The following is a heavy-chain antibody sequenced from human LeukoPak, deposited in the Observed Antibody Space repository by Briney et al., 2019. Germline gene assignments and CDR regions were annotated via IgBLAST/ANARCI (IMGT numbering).Heavy chain of an antibody. CDR2: IKSKTDGGTT. D-gene: IGHD5-12*01. CDR1: GFTFSNAW. CDR3: TTAGYSGYDSFDY. V-gene: IGHV3-15*01. Sequence: GGSLRLSCAASGFTFSNAWMSWVRQAPGKGLEWVGRIKSKTDGGTTDYAAPVKGRFTISRDDSKNTLYLQMNSLRTEDTAVYYCTTAGYSGYDSFDYWGQGTLVTVSS. J-gene: IGHJ4*02.